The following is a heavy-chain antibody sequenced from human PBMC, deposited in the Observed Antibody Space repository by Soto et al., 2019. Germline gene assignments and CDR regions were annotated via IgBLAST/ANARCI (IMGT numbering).Heavy chain of an antibody. D-gene: IGHD3-9*01. CDR3: SRDHYVYDILTGYGYYYGMDV. Sequence: SETLSLTCTVSGGSISSGDYYWSWIRQPPGKGLEWIGYIYYSGSTYYNPSLKSRVTISVDTSKNQFSLKLSSVTAADTAVYYCSRDHYVYDILTGYGYYYGMDVWGQGTTVT. V-gene: IGHV4-30-4*01. CDR1: GGSISSGDYY. CDR2: IYYSGST. J-gene: IGHJ6*02.